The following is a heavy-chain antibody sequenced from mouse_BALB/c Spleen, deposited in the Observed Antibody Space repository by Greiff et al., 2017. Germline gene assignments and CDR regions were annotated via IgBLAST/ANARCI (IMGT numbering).Heavy chain of an antibody. CDR1: GFTFSSYT. D-gene: IGHD2-3*01. Sequence: EVKVVESGGGLVKPGGSLKLSCAASGFTFSSYTMSWVRQTPEKRLEWVATISSGGSYTYYPDSVKGRFTISRDNAKNTLYLQMSSLKSEDTAMYYCTIYDGYFPFAYWGQGTLVTVSA. V-gene: IGHV5-6-4*01. CDR3: TIYDGYFPFAY. J-gene: IGHJ3*01. CDR2: ISSGGSYT.